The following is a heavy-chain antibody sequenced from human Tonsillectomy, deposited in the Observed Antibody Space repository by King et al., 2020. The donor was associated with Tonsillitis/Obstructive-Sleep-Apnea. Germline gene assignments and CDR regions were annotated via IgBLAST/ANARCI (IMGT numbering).Heavy chain of an antibody. CDR3: AKDAGIGGRWLRNSAFDI. CDR2: ISGSTGST. J-gene: IGHJ3*02. V-gene: IGHV3-23*04. Sequence: VQLVESGGGLVQPGGSLRLSCGASGFTFSNFAMNWVRQAPGKGLEWVSSISGSTGSTYYADSVKGRFTISRDNLKNTLFLQMNSLRAQDTAVYYCAKDAGIGGRWLRNSAFDIWGLGTMVTVSP. D-gene: IGHD5-24*01. CDR1: GFTFSNFA.